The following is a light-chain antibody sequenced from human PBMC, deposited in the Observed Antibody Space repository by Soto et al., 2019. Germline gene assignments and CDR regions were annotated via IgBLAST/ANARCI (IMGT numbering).Light chain of an antibody. CDR3: QQYGSSPPRT. Sequence: IVLTQSPGTLSLSPGERATLSCRASQSVSSSSLAWYQQKPGQDHRLLIYGASSRATGIPDRVSGSGSGTDFTLTISRLEPEDFAVYYCQQYGSSPPRTFGQGTKVEIK. V-gene: IGKV3-20*01. CDR2: GAS. J-gene: IGKJ1*01. CDR1: QSVSSSS.